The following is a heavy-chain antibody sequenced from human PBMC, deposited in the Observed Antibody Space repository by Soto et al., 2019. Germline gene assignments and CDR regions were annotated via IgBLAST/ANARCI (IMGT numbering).Heavy chain of an antibody. D-gene: IGHD3-3*01. CDR3: AHRVLRTVFGLVTTTAIYFDF. CDR1: GFSLTTSGVG. V-gene: IGHV2-5*02. Sequence: QITLNESGPLPGNPRQPLTLTCTFSGFSLTTSGVGVGWIRQSPGKAPEWLALIYWDDDKRYSPSLKSRLTITKDTSKVPVVLTMAALDPADTGTYYCAHRVLRTVFGLVTTTAIYFDFWGQGTPVAVSS. CDR2: IYWDDDK. J-gene: IGHJ4*02.